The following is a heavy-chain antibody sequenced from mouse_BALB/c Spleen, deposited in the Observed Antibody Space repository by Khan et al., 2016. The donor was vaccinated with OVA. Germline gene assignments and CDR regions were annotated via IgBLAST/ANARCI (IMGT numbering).Heavy chain of an antibody. V-gene: IGHV1-81*01. CDR2: IFPGSGTP. Sequence: QVQLQQSVPELVNPGASLKVSCKASGYTFTDYIIGWVKQSTRQGLEWIGDIFPGSGTPYYNEKFKDKATLTTDKSSNTAYMELSRLTSEDSAVYCCARGGYSVVAYWGQGTLVTVSA. CDR1: GYTFTDYI. CDR3: ARGGYSVVAY. D-gene: IGHD1-1*01. J-gene: IGHJ3*01.